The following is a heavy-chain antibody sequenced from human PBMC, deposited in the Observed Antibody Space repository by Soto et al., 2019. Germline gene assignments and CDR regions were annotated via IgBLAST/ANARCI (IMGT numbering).Heavy chain of an antibody. Sequence: QSGGALRLSCTASGFNFSNHAMSWVRQAPGKGLEWVSVISGSVGTTYYADSVKGRFTISRDNSKNTLYLQMNSLRAEDTAIYYCAKDLGRLTFMYTVGSWGLGTLAT. CDR1: GFNFSNHA. CDR3: AKDLGRLTFMYTVGS. D-gene: IGHD1-1*01. J-gene: IGHJ4*02. CDR2: ISGSVGTT. V-gene: IGHV3-23*01.